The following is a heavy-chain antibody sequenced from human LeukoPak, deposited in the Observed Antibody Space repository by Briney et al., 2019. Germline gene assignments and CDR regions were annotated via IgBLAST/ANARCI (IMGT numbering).Heavy chain of an antibody. D-gene: IGHD3-10*01. CDR3: AKVAKYYYGSETYYFFEH. Sequence: GGSLRLSCAGSGFTFSSYWMHWVRQAPGKGLVWVSRISTDASSTTYADSVKGRFTISRDNAKDPLYLQMNSLRVEDTAVYYCAKVAKYYYGSETYYFFEHWGQGTPVTASS. CDR2: ISTDASST. CDR1: GFTFSSYW. V-gene: IGHV3-74*01. J-gene: IGHJ4*02.